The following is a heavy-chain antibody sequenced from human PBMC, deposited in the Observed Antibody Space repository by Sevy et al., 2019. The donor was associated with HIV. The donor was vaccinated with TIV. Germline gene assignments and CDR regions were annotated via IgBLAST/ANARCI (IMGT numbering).Heavy chain of an antibody. CDR1: GYTFTDYY. J-gene: IGHJ4*02. Sequence: ASVKVSCKASGYTFTDYYMHWVRQAPGQGLEWMGWINPNSGDTNYAQKFQGRVTMTRDTSNSTDYMELRRLRSDDTAVYYCARDYDSSGYCDYWGQGTLVTVSS. CDR3: ARDYDSSGYCDY. CDR2: INPNSGDT. D-gene: IGHD3-22*01. V-gene: IGHV1-2*02.